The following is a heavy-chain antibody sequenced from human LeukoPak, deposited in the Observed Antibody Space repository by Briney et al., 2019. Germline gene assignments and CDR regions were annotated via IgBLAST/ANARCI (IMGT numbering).Heavy chain of an antibody. D-gene: IGHD3-16*01. CDR3: ARGGGLDV. J-gene: IGHJ6*02. Sequence: GGSLRLSCAASGSTFSSYWMNWARQAPGKGLEWVASINHNGNVNYYVDSVKGRFTISRDNAKNSLYLQMSNLRAEDTAMYFCARGGGLDVWGQGATVTVSS. CDR1: GSTFSSYW. V-gene: IGHV3-7*03. CDR2: INHNGNVN.